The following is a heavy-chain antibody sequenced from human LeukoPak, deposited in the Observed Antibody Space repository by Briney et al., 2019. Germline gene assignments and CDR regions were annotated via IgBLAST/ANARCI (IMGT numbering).Heavy chain of an antibody. CDR3: AERGVGPTTDAFDI. CDR2: FYFSGSS. CDR1: GGSVSSSNFY. V-gene: IGHV4-39*07. D-gene: IGHD1-26*01. Sequence: SETLSLTCSVSGGSVSSSNFYWGWVRQAPGKGLEWIGSFYFSGSSFHNPSLKSRVLMSGDKSKNHLSLKLRSVTAADTAVYYCAERGVGPTTDAFDIWGRGTMVIVSS. J-gene: IGHJ3*02.